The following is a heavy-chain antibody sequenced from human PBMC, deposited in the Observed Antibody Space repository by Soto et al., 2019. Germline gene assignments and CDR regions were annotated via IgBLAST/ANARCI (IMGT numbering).Heavy chain of an antibody. J-gene: IGHJ6*02. CDR2: MNAKSGDT. Sequence: ASVKVSCKASGYTFSDFDINWPRQAAGQGPEWMGWMNAKSGDTFSAQRLQGKFNMTWDTSLSTAYVEVGSLTSDDAAIYYCARGNPFNYAGFDVWGQGTTVTVSS. D-gene: IGHD3-16*01. CDR1: GYTFSDFD. CDR3: ARGNPFNYAGFDV. V-gene: IGHV1-8*01.